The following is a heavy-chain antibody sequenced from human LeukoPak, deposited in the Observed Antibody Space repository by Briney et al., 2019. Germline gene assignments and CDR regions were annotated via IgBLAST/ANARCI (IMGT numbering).Heavy chain of an antibody. CDR3: ARDLGIVGATSLDY. V-gene: IGHV1-18*04. J-gene: IGHJ4*02. Sequence: ASVKVSCKASGYTFTGYYMHWVRQAPGQGLEWMGWISAYNGNTNYAQKLQGRVTMTTDTSTSTAYMELRSLRSDDTAVYYCARDLGIVGATSLDYWGQGTLVTVSS. CDR2: ISAYNGNT. D-gene: IGHD1-26*01. CDR1: GYTFTGYY.